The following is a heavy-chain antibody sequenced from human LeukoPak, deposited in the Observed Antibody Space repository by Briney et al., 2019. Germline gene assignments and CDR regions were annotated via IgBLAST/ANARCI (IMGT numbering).Heavy chain of an antibody. J-gene: IGHJ4*02. CDR3: ASNLNCSGGSCLLVFDY. CDR2: IYYSGST. Sequence: TSETLSLTCTVSGGSISSGSYYWSWIRQPAGKGLEWIGYIYYSGSTYYNPSLKSRVTISVDTSKNQFSLKLSSVTAADTAVYYCASNLNCSGGSCLLVFDYWGQGTLVTVSS. D-gene: IGHD2-15*01. V-gene: IGHV4-31*03. CDR1: GGSISSGSYY.